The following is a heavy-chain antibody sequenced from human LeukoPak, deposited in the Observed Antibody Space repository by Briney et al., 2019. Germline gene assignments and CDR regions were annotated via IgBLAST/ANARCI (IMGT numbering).Heavy chain of an antibody. CDR2: IYPRDGST. V-gene: IGHV1-46*01. Sequence: GASVKVSCKASGYTFTSNYIHWVRQAPGQGLEWMGMIYPRDGSTSYAQKFQGRVTITADESTSTAYMELSSLRSEDTAVYYCASSNGPGYSYGLKGMDVWGQGTTVTVSS. CDR3: ASSNGPGYSYGLKGMDV. J-gene: IGHJ6*02. D-gene: IGHD5-18*01. CDR1: GYTFTSNY.